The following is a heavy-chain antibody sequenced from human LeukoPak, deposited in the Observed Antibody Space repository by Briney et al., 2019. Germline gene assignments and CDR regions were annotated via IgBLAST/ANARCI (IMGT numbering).Heavy chain of an antibody. CDR2: INSDGSWT. CDR3: ASFYETY. D-gene: IGHD2/OR15-2a*01. J-gene: IGHJ4*02. CDR1: GNYW. V-gene: IGHV3-74*01. Sequence: RPGGSLRLSCAASGNYWMHWVRQAPGKGLVWVSHINSDGSWTSYADSVKGRFTISKDNAKNTVYLQMNSLRAEDTAVYYCASFYETYWGRGTLVTVSS.